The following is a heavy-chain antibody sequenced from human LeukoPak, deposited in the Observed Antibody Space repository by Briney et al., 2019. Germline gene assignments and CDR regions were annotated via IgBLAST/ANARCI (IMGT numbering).Heavy chain of an antibody. CDR3: AKDDSSSWPYYFDY. V-gene: IGHV3-23*01. CDR1: GFAFSSYA. J-gene: IGHJ4*02. CDR2: ISGSGGST. Sequence: SGGSLRLSCAASGFAFSSYAMSRVRQAPGKGLKWVSAISGSGGSTYYADSVKGRFTISRDNSKNTLYLQMNSLRAEDTAVYYCAKDDSSSWPYYFDYWGQGTLVTVSS. D-gene: IGHD6-13*01.